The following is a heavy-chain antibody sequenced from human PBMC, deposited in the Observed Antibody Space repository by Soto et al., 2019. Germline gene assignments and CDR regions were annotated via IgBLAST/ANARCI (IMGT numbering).Heavy chain of an antibody. J-gene: IGHJ4*02. D-gene: IGHD1-26*01. CDR3: AKDASVGATSLDY. CDR1: GFTFSSYG. CDR2: ISYDGSNK. Sequence: GGSLRLSCAASGFTFSSYGMHWVRQAPGKGLEWVAVISYDGSNKYYADSVKGRFTISRDNSKNTLYLQMNSLRAEDTAVYYCAKDASVGATSLDYWGQGTLVTVS. V-gene: IGHV3-30*18.